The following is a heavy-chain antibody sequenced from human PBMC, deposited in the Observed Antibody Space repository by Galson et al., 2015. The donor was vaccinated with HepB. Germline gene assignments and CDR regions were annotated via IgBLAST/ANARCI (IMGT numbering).Heavy chain of an antibody. CDR1: GGSFSGYY. V-gene: IGHV4-34*01. J-gene: IGHJ6*02. CDR2: INPSGST. CDR3: ARGLSITMVRALLRGMDV. Sequence: SETLSLTCAVYGGSFSGYYWSWIRQPPGKGLEWIGEINPSGSTNYNPSLKSRVTISVDTSKNQFSLKLSSVTAADTAVYYCARGLSITMVRALLRGMDVWGQGTTVTVSS. D-gene: IGHD3-10*01.